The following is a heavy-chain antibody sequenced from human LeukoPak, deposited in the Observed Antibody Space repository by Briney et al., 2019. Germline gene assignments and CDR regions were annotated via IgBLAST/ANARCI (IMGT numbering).Heavy chain of an antibody. Sequence: GGSLRLSCAASGFTFSTYNMNWVRQAPGKGLEWVSYISSVSSPIYYADSVKGRFTISRDNAKNSLYLQMSSLRAEDTAVYYCAIDSDSTEDYWGRGTLVTVSS. V-gene: IGHV3-48*04. D-gene: IGHD2-2*01. J-gene: IGHJ4*02. CDR1: GFTFSTYN. CDR3: AIDSDSTEDY. CDR2: ISSVSSPI.